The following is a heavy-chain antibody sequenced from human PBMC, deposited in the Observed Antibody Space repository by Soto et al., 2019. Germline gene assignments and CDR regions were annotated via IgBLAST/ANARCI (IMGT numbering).Heavy chain of an antibody. V-gene: IGHV4-30-4*01. J-gene: IGHJ4*02. CDR3: ARDLLDTTVDYYFDS. CDR2: IYHSGSS. D-gene: IGHD4-17*01. CDR1: GGSLSSGTYY. Sequence: TLSLTCTVSGGSLSSGTYYWSWIRQPPGKGLEWIWYIYHSGSSQSNPSLKSRVTISIDTSKNQFSLELRSVTAADTAVYYCARDLLDTTVDYYFDSWGPGRLVTVSS.